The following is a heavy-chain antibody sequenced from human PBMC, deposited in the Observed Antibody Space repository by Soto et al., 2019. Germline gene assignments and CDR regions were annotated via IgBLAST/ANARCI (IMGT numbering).Heavy chain of an antibody. CDR1: GFTFSSHW. CDR3: SKDGR. V-gene: IGHV3-7*05. Sequence: EVQLVESGGDLVQPGGSLRLSCAASGFTFSSHWMSWVRQAPGKGLEWVANIKGDGSEKYYVDSVKGRFTISRDNAKNSLDLQMNSLRVEDTALYYWSKDGRWGQGTMGTVSS. J-gene: IGHJ1*01. CDR2: IKGDGSEK.